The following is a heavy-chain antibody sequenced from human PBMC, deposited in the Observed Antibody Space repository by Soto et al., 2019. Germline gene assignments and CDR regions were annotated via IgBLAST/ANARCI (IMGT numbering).Heavy chain of an antibody. J-gene: IGHJ4*02. D-gene: IGHD2-2*01. V-gene: IGHV3-23*01. Sequence: VQLLDSGGGWVQPGGSLRLSCVASGFVFSDYAMSWVRQAPGKGLEWVSAISAGGSDTYYADSVKGRFTVSRVNSKNTLYRQMNTLRAEDTAIYYCASVPIWCGSSSCYTEGFDSWGQGTLVNVSS. CDR3: ASVPIWCGSSSCYTEGFDS. CDR2: ISAGGSDT. CDR1: GFVFSDYA.